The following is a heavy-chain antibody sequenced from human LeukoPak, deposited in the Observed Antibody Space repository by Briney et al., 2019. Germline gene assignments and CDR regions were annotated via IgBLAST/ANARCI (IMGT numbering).Heavy chain of an antibody. D-gene: IGHD6-6*01. CDR2: INPNSGGT. J-gene: IGHJ4*02. V-gene: IGHV1-2*06. CDR1: GYTFTGYY. CDR3: ARDLGQLVEAIDY. Sequence: GASVKVFCKASGYTFTGYYMHWVRQAPGQGLEWMGRINPNSGGTNYAQKFQGRVTMTRGTSISTAYMELSRLRSDDTAVYYCARDLGQLVEAIDYWGQGTLVTVSS.